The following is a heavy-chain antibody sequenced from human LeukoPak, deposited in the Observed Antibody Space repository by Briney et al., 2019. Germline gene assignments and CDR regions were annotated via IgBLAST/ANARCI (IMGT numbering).Heavy chain of an antibody. D-gene: IGHD3-10*01. Sequence: GGSLRLSCAVSGITLSNYGMRWVRQAPGKGLEWVAGISDSGGSANYADSEKGRFTISRDNPKNTLYLQMNSLRAEDTAVYFCAKRGVVIRVILVGFHKAAYYFDSWGQGALVTVSS. CDR2: ISDSGGSA. CDR3: AKRGVVIRVILVGFHKAAYYFDS. CDR1: GITLSNYG. J-gene: IGHJ4*02. V-gene: IGHV3-23*01.